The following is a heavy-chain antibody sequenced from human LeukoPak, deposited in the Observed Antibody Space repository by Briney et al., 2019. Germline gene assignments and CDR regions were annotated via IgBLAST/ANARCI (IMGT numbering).Heavy chain of an antibody. Sequence: ASVKVSCKASGYTFTSYYMHWVRQAPGQGLEWMGWINPNSGGTNYAQKFQGRVTMTRDTSISTAYMELSRLRSDDTAVYYCARDNDGPDSFSDFDYWGQGTLVTVSS. V-gene: IGHV1-2*02. CDR1: GYTFTSYY. D-gene: IGHD2-21*02. CDR2: INPNSGGT. J-gene: IGHJ4*02. CDR3: ARDNDGPDSFSDFDY.